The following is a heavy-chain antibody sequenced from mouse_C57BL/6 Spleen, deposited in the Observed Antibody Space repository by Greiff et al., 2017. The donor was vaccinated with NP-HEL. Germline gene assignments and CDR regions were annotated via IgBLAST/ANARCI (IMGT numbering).Heavy chain of an antibody. CDR3: ARPVPQDWDGCAY. J-gene: IGHJ3*01. Sequence: EVQLQQSGPELVKPGASVKISCKASGYSFTGYYMNWVKQSPEKSLEWIGEINPSTGGTTYNQKVKAKATLTVDKSSSTAYMQLKSLKSEDSAVYYCARPVPQDWDGCAYWGQGTLVTVAA. V-gene: IGHV1-42*01. D-gene: IGHD4-1*01. CDR1: GYSFTGYY. CDR2: INPSTGGT.